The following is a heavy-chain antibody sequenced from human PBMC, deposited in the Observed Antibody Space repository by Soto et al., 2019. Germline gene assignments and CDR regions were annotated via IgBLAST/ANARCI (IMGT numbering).Heavy chain of an antibody. J-gene: IGHJ4*02. CDR3: AKLGYGDYERRFDY. CDR1: GFTFTSYA. D-gene: IGHD4-17*01. CDR2: VVSHDGGT. V-gene: IGHV3-23*01. Sequence: EVQFLESGGGLVQPGGSLRLSCAVSGFTFTSYAMTWVRQAPGKGLEWVSSVVSHDGGTFYADPVKGRFTVSTDVSKNTLYLQMNRRRTEDTAVYYCAKLGYGDYERRFDYWGQGILVTVS.